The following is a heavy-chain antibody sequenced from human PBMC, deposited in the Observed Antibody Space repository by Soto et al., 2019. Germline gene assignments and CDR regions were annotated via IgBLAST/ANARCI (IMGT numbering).Heavy chain of an antibody. J-gene: IGHJ3*02. CDR1: GFTFSSYA. CDR2: TSSSGGST. D-gene: IGHD4-17*01. V-gene: IGHV3-23*01. Sequence: GGSLRLSCAASGFTFSSYAMSWVRQAPGKGPEWVSGTSSSGGSTYYADSVKGRFTISRDNFKNTLYLQMNSLRAEDTALYYCGRDPNGDYVGAFDIWGQGTLVTVSS. CDR3: GRDPNGDYVGAFDI.